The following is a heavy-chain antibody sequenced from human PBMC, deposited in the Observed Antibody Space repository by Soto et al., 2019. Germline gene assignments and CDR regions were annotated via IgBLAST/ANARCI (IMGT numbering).Heavy chain of an antibody. Sequence: SETRSLTFSGSAGSISTCCHFLSCLRQPPGKGLEGIGYIYYSGRTYYNPSLKSRVTISVDTSKNQFSLKLSSVTDADTAVYYCARDGYSSGWYEDLCAYSGQGTIVLVSS. CDR1: AGSISTCCHF. CDR2: IYYSGRT. J-gene: IGHJ1*01. V-gene: IGHV4-31*03. D-gene: IGHD6-13*01. CDR3: ARDGYSSGWYEDLCAY.